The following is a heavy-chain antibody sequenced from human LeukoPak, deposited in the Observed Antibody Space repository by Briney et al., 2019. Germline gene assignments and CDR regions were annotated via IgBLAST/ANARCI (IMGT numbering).Heavy chain of an antibody. CDR2: IYYSGST. CDR3: ARTVSPDIVVVPAAIGAFDI. V-gene: IGHV4-59*01. CDR1: GGSISSYY. Sequence: SETLSLTCTVSGGSISSYYWSWIRQPPGKGLEWIGYIYYSGSTNYNPSLKSRVTISVGTSKNQFSLKLSSVTAADTAVYYCARTVSPDIVVVPAAIGAFDIWGQGTMVTVSS. J-gene: IGHJ3*02. D-gene: IGHD2-2*01.